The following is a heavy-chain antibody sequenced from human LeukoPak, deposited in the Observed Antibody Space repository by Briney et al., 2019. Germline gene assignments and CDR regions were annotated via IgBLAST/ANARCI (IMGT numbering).Heavy chain of an antibody. CDR3: AREVIDPTSIAAPSRGYCFDC. D-gene: IGHD6-13*01. CDR2: IYYSGST. V-gene: IGHV4-30-4*08. CDR1: GGSISSGDYY. Sequence: SETLSLTCSVSGGSISSGDYYWSWVRQPPGKGLEWIGYIYYSGSTYYNPSLKSRVTISVDTSKNQFSLKLSSVTAADTAVYYCAREVIDPTSIAAPSRGYCFDCWGQGTLVTVSS. J-gene: IGHJ4*02.